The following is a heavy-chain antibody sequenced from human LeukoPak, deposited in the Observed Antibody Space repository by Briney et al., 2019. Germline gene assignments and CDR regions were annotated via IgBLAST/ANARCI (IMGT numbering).Heavy chain of an antibody. D-gene: IGHD1-1*01. CDR1: GYTFTGYY. CDR2: ISAYNGNT. J-gene: IGHJ4*02. CDR3: YVDWNDASDY. Sequence: ASVKVSCKASGYTFTGYYMHWVRQAPGQGLEWMGWISAYNGNTNYAQKLQGRVTMTTDTSTSTAYMELRSLRSDDTAVYYCYVDWNDASDYWGQGTLVTVSS. V-gene: IGHV1-18*04.